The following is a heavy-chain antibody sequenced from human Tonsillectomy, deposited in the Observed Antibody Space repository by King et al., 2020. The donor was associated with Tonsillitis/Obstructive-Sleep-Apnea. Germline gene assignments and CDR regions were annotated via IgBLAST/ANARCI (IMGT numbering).Heavy chain of an antibody. CDR1: GFTFGDYP. CDR2: IATKAYGRTT. V-gene: IGHV3-49*04. Sequence: VQLVESGGGLVQPGRSLTLSCTASGFTFGDYPMSWVRQAPGKGLEWVGFIATKAYGRTTEYASSLKGRFTISRDDSKGIAYLPMNSLKTEDTAVYYCPRVRGRVSYAFWGNYWGQGSLVTVSS. CDR3: PRVRGRVSYAFWGNY. D-gene: IGHD3-16*01. J-gene: IGHJ4*01.